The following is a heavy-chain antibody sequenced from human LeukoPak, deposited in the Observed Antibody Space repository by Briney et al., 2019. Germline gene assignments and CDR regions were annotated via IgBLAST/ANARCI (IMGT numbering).Heavy chain of an antibody. CDR1: GGSFIGYD. CDR3: ASLARGGNWFDP. CDR2: INHSGGT. V-gene: IGHV4-34*01. Sequence: ASETLSLTCAVYGGSFIGYDWTWIRQPPGKGLEWIGEINHSGGTNYNPSLKSRVTISVDTSKNQFSLKLSSVTAADTAVYYCASLARGGNWFDPWGQGTLVTVSP. D-gene: IGHD6-6*01. J-gene: IGHJ5*02.